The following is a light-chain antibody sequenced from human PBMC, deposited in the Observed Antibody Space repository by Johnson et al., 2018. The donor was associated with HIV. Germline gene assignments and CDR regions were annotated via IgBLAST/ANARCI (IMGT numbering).Light chain of an antibody. J-gene: IGLJ1*01. CDR2: ENN. V-gene: IGLV1-51*02. CDR1: SSNIGNNY. Sequence: QAVLTQPPSVSAAPGQKVTISCSGSSSNIGNNYVSWYQQLPGTAPKLLIYENNKRPSGIPDRFSGSTSGTSATLGITGLQTGDEADYYCGTWDSSLSVVYVFGTGTKVTVL. CDR3: GTWDSSLSVVYV.